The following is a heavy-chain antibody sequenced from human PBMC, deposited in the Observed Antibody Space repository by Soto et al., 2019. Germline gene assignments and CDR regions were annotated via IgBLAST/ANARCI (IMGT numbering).Heavy chain of an antibody. Sequence: PGVSLRLSCAASGFTFSSYAMSWVRQAPGKGLEWVSAISGSGGSTYYADSVKGRFTISRDNSKNTLYLQMNSLRAEDTAVYYSAKMVLGYCSGGSCLSYFDYWGQGTLVTVSS. CDR2: ISGSGGST. CDR1: GFTFSSYA. CDR3: AKMVLGYCSGGSCLSYFDY. D-gene: IGHD2-15*01. J-gene: IGHJ4*02. V-gene: IGHV3-23*01.